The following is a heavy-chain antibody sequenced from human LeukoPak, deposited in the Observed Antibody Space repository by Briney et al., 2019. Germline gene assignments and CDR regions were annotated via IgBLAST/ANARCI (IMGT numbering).Heavy chain of an antibody. V-gene: IGHV4-61*02. CDR1: GGSISSGSYY. CDR2: IYTSGST. J-gene: IGHJ4*02. Sequence: PSETLSLTCTVSGGSISSGSYYWSWIRQPAGKGLEWIGRIYTSGSTYYNPPLKSRVTISVDRSKNQFSLKLSSVTAADTAVYYCARVGARGVIRFGSAVGFDYWGQGTLVTVSS. CDR3: ARVGARGVIRFGSAVGFDY. D-gene: IGHD3-10*01.